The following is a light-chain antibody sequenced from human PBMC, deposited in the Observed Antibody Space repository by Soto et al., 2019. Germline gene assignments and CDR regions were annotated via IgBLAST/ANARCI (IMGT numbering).Light chain of an antibody. V-gene: IGKV1-6*01. CDR3: LKDYDFPNT. CDR1: QDIRVD. CDR2: AAS. Sequence: AIQMTPSPPSLSESVGDRDIITCRASQDIRVDVGWLQQRPGQAPNLLIYAASTLHTGDPSTFTGSGSGTDFNRNIIVLQLEDVATYSCLKDYDFPNTFGRGTQLELK. J-gene: IGKJ2*01.